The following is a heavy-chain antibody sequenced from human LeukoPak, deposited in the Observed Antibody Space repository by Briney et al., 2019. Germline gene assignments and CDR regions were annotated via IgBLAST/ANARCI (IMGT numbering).Heavy chain of an antibody. Sequence: SETLSLTCAVYGGSFSGYYWSWIRQPPGKGLEWLGEINHSGSTNYNPSLKSRVTISVDTSKNQFSLKLSSVTAADTAVYYCARVSNYYGSGSYSTTDAFDIWGQGTMVTVSS. CDR3: ARVSNYYGSGSYSTTDAFDI. V-gene: IGHV4-34*01. D-gene: IGHD3-10*01. CDR1: GGSFSGYY. CDR2: INHSGST. J-gene: IGHJ3*02.